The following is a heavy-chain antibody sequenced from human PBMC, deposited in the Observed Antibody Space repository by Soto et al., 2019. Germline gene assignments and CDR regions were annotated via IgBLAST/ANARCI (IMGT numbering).Heavy chain of an antibody. CDR2: IKSKTDGGTT. CDR1: GFTFSNAW. Sequence: EVQLVESGGGLVKPGGSLRLSCAASGFTFSNAWMNWVRQAPGKGLEWVGRIKSKTDGGTTDYAAPVKGRFTISREDLKNTLYLQMNSLKTAATAVYYCTTGHYDYVWGSYRYPPFDYWGQGTLVTVSS. J-gene: IGHJ4*02. D-gene: IGHD3-16*02. CDR3: TTGHYDYVWGSYRYPPFDY. V-gene: IGHV3-15*07.